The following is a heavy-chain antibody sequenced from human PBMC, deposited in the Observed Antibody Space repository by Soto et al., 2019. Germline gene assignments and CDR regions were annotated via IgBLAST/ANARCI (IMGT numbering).Heavy chain of an antibody. J-gene: IGHJ6*02. V-gene: IGHV5-51*01. CDR2: IYPGGSDT. CDR3: ARGDRYYYYYYGMDV. D-gene: IGHD3-16*01. Sequence: PGESLKISCKGSGYSFTTHWIGWVRQMPGKGLEWMGIIYPGGSDTRYSPSFQGQVTISADKSISTAYLQRSSLKASDTAMYYCARGDRYYYYYYGMDVWGQGTTVTVSS. CDR1: GYSFTTHW.